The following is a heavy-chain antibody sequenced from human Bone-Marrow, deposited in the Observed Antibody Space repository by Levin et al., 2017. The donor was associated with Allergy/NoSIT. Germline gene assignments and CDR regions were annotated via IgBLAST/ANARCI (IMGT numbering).Heavy chain of an antibody. D-gene: IGHD1-1*01. Sequence: SETLSLTCTVSGGSITFYYWSWIRQPPGKGLQWIGYVYHSGITNYNPSLNSRVTISVDKPKNQFSLKVTSVTAADTAVYYCARVSEGDWNPIYHYYFMDVWGEGTSVTVSS. CDR1: GGSITFYY. V-gene: IGHV4-59*01. J-gene: IGHJ6*03. CDR2: VYHSGIT. CDR3: ARVSEGDWNPIYHYYFMDV.